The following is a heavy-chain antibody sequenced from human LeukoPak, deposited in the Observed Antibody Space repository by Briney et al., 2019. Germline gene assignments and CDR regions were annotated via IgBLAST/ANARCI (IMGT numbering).Heavy chain of an antibody. CDR3: STEGGVWGYHALDS. CDR2: IKNEARGGTP. D-gene: IGHD3-16*01. V-gene: IGHV3-15*01. J-gene: IGHJ3*02. CDR1: GLAFRKVW. Sequence: GGSLRLSCAASGLAFRKVWMSCVRRAPGKGVGGVGRIKNEARGGTPDYAAPVKGRFTISRDDSKNTLYLQMNSLRPEDTAVYYCSTEGGVWGYHALDSWGQGTMVTVSS.